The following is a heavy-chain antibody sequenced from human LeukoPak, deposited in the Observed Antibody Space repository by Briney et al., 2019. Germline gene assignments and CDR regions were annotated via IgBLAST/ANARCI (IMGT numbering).Heavy chain of an antibody. CDR2: ISWNSGSI. J-gene: IGHJ4*02. CDR1: GFTFDDYA. CDR3: ANIRCSGGSCYSWPFYFDY. D-gene: IGHD2-15*01. Sequence: GGSLRLSCAASGFTFDDYAMHWVRQALGKGLEWVSGISWNSGSIGYADSVKGRFTISRDNAKNSLYLQMNSLRAEDTAVYYCANIRCSGGSCYSWPFYFDYWGQGTLVTVSS. V-gene: IGHV3-9*01.